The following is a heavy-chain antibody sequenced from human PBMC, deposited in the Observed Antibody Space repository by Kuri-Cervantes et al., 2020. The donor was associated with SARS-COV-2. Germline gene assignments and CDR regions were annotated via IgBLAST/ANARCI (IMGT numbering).Heavy chain of an antibody. CDR3: VKDVVSTFCAWGNCYISSYMDV. Sequence: ASVKVSCKASGYIFTVYYVHWVRQAPGQGLEWMGMINPSGGSTTYGQKFQGRVTMTRDTSTSTVFMQLSSLRSDDTAVYFCVKDVVSTFCAWGNCYISSYMDVWGRGTTVTVSS. J-gene: IGHJ6*03. CDR2: INPSGGST. D-gene: IGHD2-15*01. CDR1: GYIFTVYY. V-gene: IGHV1-46*01.